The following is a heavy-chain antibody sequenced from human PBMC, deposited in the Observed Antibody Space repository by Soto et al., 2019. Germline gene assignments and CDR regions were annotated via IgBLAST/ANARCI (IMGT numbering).Heavy chain of an antibody. D-gene: IGHD4-17*01. J-gene: IGHJ4*02. CDR1: GGTFSSFA. Sequence: QVQLMQSGAEVKKPGSSVRVSCKASGGTFSSFAISWVRQAPGQGLEWMGGIIPIFGTTNYAQKFQGRVTITADESTSTDFMELSRLRSEDTAVYYCATCRAKPALYDDCVDFDYWGQGTLVTVSS. V-gene: IGHV1-69*01. CDR2: IIPIFGTT. CDR3: ATCRAKPALYDDCVDFDY.